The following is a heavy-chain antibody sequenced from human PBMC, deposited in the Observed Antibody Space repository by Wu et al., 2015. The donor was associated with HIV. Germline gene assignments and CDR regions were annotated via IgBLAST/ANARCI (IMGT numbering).Heavy chain of an antibody. CDR3: ARLQSLHGLYSNADY. D-gene: IGHD3-10*01. Sequence: QVQLVQSGAEVKKPGASVMVSCKASGYSFIDYYMYWVRQAPGQGPEWMGWINSNRGGTKYAQKFQGRITMTRDTAVSTAYLELNTLRSDDTAVYYCARLQSLHGLYSNADYWGQGTLVTVSS. CDR1: GYSFIDYY. V-gene: IGHV1-2*02. CDR2: INSNRGGT. J-gene: IGHJ4*02.